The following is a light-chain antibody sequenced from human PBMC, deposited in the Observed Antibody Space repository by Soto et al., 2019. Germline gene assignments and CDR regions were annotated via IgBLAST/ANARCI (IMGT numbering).Light chain of an antibody. Sequence: QSALTQPASVSGSPGQSITISCTGTSSDVGGYNYVSWFQQHPGKAPNLMIYDVYRRPSGVSYRFSGSKSGNTASLTISGLQAEDEADYYCCSYSARSTVVFGGGTQLTVL. CDR1: SSDVGGYNY. CDR3: CSYSARSTVV. CDR2: DVY. J-gene: IGLJ2*01. V-gene: IGLV2-14*01.